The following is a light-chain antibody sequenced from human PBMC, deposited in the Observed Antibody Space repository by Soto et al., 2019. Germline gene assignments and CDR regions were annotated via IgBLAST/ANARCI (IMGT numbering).Light chain of an antibody. J-gene: IGLJ2*01. CDR1: SSNIGSHT. Sequence: QAVVTQPPSASGTPGQRITISCSGSSSNIGSHTVNWHQQLPGTAPKLLIYSNNERPSGVPDRFSGSKSGTSASLAISGLQSGDEADYYCAAWDDSLNGVIFGGGTQLTVL. V-gene: IGLV1-44*01. CDR2: SNN. CDR3: AAWDDSLNGVI.